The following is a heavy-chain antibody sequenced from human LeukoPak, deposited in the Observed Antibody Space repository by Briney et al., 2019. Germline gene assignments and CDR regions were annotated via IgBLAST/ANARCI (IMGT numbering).Heavy chain of an antibody. CDR1: RFTFSNYW. CDR2: INQDGSEK. J-gene: IGHJ4*02. V-gene: IGHV3-7*01. D-gene: IGHD6-13*01. Sequence: GGSLRLSCAASRFTFSNYWMNWFRQAPGKGLEWVANINQDGSEKNYVDSVKGRFTISRDNAENSLYLQMNSLGAEDTAVYYCATDRDSSRQKQLDYWGQGTVVTVSS. CDR3: ATDRDSSRQKQLDY.